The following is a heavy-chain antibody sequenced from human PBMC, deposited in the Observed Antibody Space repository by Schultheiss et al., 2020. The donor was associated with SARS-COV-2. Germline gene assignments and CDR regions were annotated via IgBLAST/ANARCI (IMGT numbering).Heavy chain of an antibody. J-gene: IGHJ6*03. CDR3: ARVYYYYYMDV. V-gene: IGHV4-59*01. Sequence: SETLSLTCTVSGGSISSYYWSWIRQPPGKGLEWIGSIYYSGSTYYNPSLKSLVTISVDTSKNQFSLKLSSVTAADTAVYYCARVYYYYYMDVWGKGTTVTVSS. CDR1: GGSISSYY. CDR2: IYYSGST.